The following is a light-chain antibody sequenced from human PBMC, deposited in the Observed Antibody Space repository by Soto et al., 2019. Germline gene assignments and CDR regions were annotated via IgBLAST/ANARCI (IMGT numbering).Light chain of an antibody. Sequence: IAITQSPATLSVSPWERATLSCRASQSVSSNLAWYQRRPGQAPRLLIYGASTRATGIPARFSGSGSGTEFTLTISSLQSEDFAVYYCQQYTNWPPWTFGQGTKVEIK. CDR2: GAS. CDR3: QQYTNWPPWT. V-gene: IGKV3-15*01. CDR1: QSVSSN. J-gene: IGKJ1*01.